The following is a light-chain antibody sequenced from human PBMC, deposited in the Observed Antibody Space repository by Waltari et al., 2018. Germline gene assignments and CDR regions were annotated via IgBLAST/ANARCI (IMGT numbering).Light chain of an antibody. Sequence: DIQMTQSPSTLSASVGDRVTITCRASQSISSRLAGYQQKPGKAPKLLIYKASSLERGVPSRVSGSGSGTEFTLTISSLQPDDFATYYCQQYNSYWTFGQGTKVEIK. V-gene: IGKV1-5*03. CDR3: QQYNSYWT. CDR2: KAS. CDR1: QSISSR. J-gene: IGKJ1*01.